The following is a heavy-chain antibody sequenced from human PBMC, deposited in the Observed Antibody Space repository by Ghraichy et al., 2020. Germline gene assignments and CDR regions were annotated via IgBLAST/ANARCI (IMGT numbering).Heavy chain of an antibody. D-gene: IGHD3-22*01. CDR2: IGSSGDFT. CDR1: GFTFSSYA. V-gene: IGHV3-23*01. J-gene: IGHJ4*02. Sequence: GSLRLSCAASGFTFSSYAMSWVRQPPGKGLEWVSSIGSSGDFTYYADSVKGRFTISRDNSKNTLSLQMNSLRAEDTAIYHCAKRGHYYHESSGYYTFYFDHWGQGALVTVSS. CDR3: AKRGHYYHESSGYYTFYFDH.